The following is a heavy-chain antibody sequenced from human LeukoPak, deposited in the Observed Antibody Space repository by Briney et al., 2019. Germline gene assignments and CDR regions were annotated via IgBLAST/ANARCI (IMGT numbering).Heavy chain of an antibody. V-gene: IGHV3-7*04. D-gene: IGHD1-1*01. CDR2: VNLDGSEK. J-gene: IGHJ4*02. Sequence: QPGGSLRLSCAASEFTFGDYWMTWVRQAPGKGLEWVANVNLDGSEKYYVDSVKGRFTISRDNAKDSLYLQMNSLRAEDTAVYYCARGQFQLSWGQGALVTVSS. CDR3: ARGQFQLS. CDR1: EFTFGDYW.